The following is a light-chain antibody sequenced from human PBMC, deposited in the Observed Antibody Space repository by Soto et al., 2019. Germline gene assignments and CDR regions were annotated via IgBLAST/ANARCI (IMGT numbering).Light chain of an antibody. V-gene: IGKV1-5*01. J-gene: IGKJ1*01. CDR3: QQCYMGWT. CDR2: DAS. Sequence: DIPLTQSPSFLSASVGDRVTIPCRASQSIGRFLAWYQHQPGKAPKLLIYDASTLESGVPSRFSGTGSGTEFTFSITSLQPEDFGTYYCQQCYMGWTFGQGTNVDI. CDR1: QSIGRF.